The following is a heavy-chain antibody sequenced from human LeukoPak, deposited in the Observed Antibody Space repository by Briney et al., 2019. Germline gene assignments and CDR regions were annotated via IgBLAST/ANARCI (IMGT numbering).Heavy chain of an antibody. Sequence: PSQTVSLTCTVSADSLSSGGHYWAWIRQFPGKGLESIRLIHHSGSSRHNRSLKDRVAISVDTSKHHFSLELSAVAAADTGGYYCARHEAGYGSGRVALDIWGQGTMVSVSS. D-gene: IGHD2-15*01. V-gene: IGHV4-30-4*08. CDR2: IHHSGSS. CDR1: ADSLSSGGHY. J-gene: IGHJ3*02. CDR3: ARHEAGYGSGRVALDI.